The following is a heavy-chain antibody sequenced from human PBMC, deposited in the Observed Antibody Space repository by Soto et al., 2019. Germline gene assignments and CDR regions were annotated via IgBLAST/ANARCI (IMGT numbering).Heavy chain of an antibody. V-gene: IGHV3-74*01. Sequence: GGSLRLSCAAPGFTFSSYWMHWFRQAPGKGLVWVSHIHKDGSTTSYADSVKGRFTISRDNAKNTVYLQINSLRAEDTAVYYCARGGVGSFDYWGQGTQVTVSS. D-gene: IGHD2-2*03. CDR1: GFTFSSYW. J-gene: IGHJ4*02. CDR3: ARGGVGSFDY. CDR2: IHKDGSTT.